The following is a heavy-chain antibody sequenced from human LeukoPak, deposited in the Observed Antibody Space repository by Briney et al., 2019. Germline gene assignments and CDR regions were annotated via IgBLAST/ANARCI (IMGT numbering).Heavy chain of an antibody. J-gene: IGHJ4*02. V-gene: IGHV4-38-2*01. CDR2: IYHSGST. CDR1: GYSISRGHY. Sequence: SETLSLTCAVSGYSISRGHYWGWIRQPPGKGLEWIGSIYHSGSTYYNPSLKSRVTISVDTSKNQFSLKLSSVTAADTAVYYCARYRGYAGHIDYWGQGTLVTVSS. CDR3: ARYRGYAGHIDY. D-gene: IGHD5-12*01.